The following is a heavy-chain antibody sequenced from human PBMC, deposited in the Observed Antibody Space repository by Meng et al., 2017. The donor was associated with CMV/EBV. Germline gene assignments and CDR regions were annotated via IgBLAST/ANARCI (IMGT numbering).Heavy chain of an antibody. D-gene: IGHD1-1*01. J-gene: IGHJ6*02. CDR2: ISAYNGNR. V-gene: IGHV1-18*01. CDR1: GYTFTSYG. CDR3: ARAILERRHRRLTLGSEPYYYYGMDV. Sequence: ASVTVSCQASGYTFTSYGISWVRQAPGQGLEWMGWISAYNGNRNYAQKFQGRVTMTTDTSTSTAYMELRSLRPDDTAVYYCARAILERRHRRLTLGSEPYYYYGMDVWGQGTTVTVSS.